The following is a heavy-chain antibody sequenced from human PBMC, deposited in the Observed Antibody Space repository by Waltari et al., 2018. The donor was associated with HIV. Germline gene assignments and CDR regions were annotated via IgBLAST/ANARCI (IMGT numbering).Heavy chain of an antibody. D-gene: IGHD2-8*01. CDR3: VKDVTVTHYGVYYAGLDV. CDR1: GFIFGSHW. Sequence: VESGGIPVQPGGSLRLSCKASGFIFGSHWMHWVRQSPGKGLFWVSRMDGDGRVKVYVDTVKGRFTISRDNSRNTLSLEMKSLRVEDSGIYHCVKDVTVTHYGVYYAGLDVWGQGTTVTV. CDR2: MDGDGRVK. V-gene: IGHV3-74*02. J-gene: IGHJ6*02.